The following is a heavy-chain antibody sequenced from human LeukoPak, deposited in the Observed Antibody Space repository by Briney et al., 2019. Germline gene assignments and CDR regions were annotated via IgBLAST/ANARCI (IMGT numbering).Heavy chain of an antibody. J-gene: IGHJ4*02. V-gene: IGHV3-33*08. Sequence: GGSLRLSCAPSGFIVSNNYMTWVRQAPGKGLEWVALIWYDGSNKYYTDSVKGRLTISRDNSKNTLYLQMNSLRAEDTAIYYCAREGPRGNSQFDYWGQGTLVTVSS. CDR2: IWYDGSNK. CDR3: AREGPRGNSQFDY. D-gene: IGHD2/OR15-2a*01. CDR1: GFIVSNNY.